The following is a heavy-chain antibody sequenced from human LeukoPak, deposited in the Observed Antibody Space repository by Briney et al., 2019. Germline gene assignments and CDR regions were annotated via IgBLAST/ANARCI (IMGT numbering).Heavy chain of an antibody. CDR1: GYTFTGYY. Sequence: ASVKVSCKASGYTFTGYYMHWVRQAPGQGLEWVGWINPNSGGTNYAQKFQGRVTMTRDTSISTAYMELSRLRSDDTAVYYCARDLFYCSSTSCRSRWFDPWGQGTLVTVSS. D-gene: IGHD2-2*01. CDR3: ARDLFYCSSTSCRSRWFDP. V-gene: IGHV1-2*02. CDR2: INPNSGGT. J-gene: IGHJ5*02.